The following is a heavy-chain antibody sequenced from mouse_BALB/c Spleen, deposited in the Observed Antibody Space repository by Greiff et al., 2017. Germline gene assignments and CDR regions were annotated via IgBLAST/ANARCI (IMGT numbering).Heavy chain of an antibody. CDR1: GFSLTSYG. D-gene: IGHD2-2*01. CDR2: IWAGGST. CDR3: ARDGIYYGYDGWFAY. Sequence: VQGVESGPGLVAPSQSLSITCTVSGFSLTSYGVHWVRQPPGKGLEWLGVIWAGGSTNYNSALMSRLSISKDNSKSQVFLKMNSLQTDDTAMYYCARDGIYYGYDGWFAYWGQGTLVTVSA. V-gene: IGHV2-9*02. J-gene: IGHJ3*01.